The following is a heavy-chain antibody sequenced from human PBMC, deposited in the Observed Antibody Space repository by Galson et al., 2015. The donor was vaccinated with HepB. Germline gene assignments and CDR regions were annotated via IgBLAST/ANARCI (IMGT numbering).Heavy chain of an antibody. V-gene: IGHV3-48*02. J-gene: IGHJ5*02. D-gene: IGHD3-10*01. CDR3: ARDPHRITMVRGVGGWFDP. CDR1: GFTFSSYS. Sequence: SLRLSCAASGFTFSSYSMNWVRQAPGKGLEWVSYISSSSSTIYYADSVKGRFTISRDNAKNSLYLQMNSLRDEDTAVYYCARDPHRITMVRGVGGWFDPWGQGTLVTVSS. CDR2: ISSSSSTI.